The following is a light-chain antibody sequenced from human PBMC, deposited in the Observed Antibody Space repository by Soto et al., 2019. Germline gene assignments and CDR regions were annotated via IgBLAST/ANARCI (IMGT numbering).Light chain of an antibody. CDR2: DAS. Sequence: EIVLTQSPATLSLSPVERATLSCRASQSVSSYLAWYQQKPCQAPRLLIYDASNRATGIPAMFSGSGSGTDFHLTISSLEPEDFAVYYCKQLSNSDTFGQGTKLEIK. CDR3: KQLSNSDT. J-gene: IGKJ2*01. CDR1: QSVSSY. V-gene: IGKV3-11*01.